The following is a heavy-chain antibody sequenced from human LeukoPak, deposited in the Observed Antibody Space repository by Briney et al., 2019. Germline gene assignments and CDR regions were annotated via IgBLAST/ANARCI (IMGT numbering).Heavy chain of an antibody. V-gene: IGHV3-21*01. CDR2: ISSSSSYI. CDR3: ARDKTVLTSYYYYYYMDV. Sequence: GGSLRLSCAASGFTFSSYSMNWIRQAPGKGLEWVSSISSSSSYIYYADSVKGRFTISRDNAKNSLYLQMNSLRAEDTAVYYCARDKTVLTSYYYYYYMDVWGKGTTVTVSS. J-gene: IGHJ6*03. CDR1: GFTFSSYS. D-gene: IGHD2-2*01.